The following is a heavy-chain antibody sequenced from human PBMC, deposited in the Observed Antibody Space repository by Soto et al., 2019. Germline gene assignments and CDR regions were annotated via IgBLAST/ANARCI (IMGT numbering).Heavy chain of an antibody. CDR2: ISYDGSNK. CDR3: ARDLYYDFWSGYSYYFDY. Sequence: GGSLRLSCAASGFTFSSYAMHWVRQAPGKGLEWVAVISYDGSNKYYADSVKGRFTISRDNSKNTLYLQMNSLRAEDTAVYYCARDLYYDFWSGYSYYFDYWGQGTLVTVSS. D-gene: IGHD3-3*01. V-gene: IGHV3-30-3*01. J-gene: IGHJ4*02. CDR1: GFTFSSYA.